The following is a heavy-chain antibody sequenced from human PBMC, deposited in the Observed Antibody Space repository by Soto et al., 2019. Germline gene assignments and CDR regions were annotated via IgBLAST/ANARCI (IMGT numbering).Heavy chain of an antibody. CDR2: MNPGSGDT. J-gene: IGHJ5*02. Sequence: ASVKVSCKASGYSFTNNDVSWVRQATGQGLEWMGWMNPGSGDTGYAQKFQGRVTMTRDISIATAYMELSSLRSDDTAIYYCARMETFGSLNWFDPWGQGTLVTV. V-gene: IGHV1-8*01. CDR1: GYSFTNND. CDR3: ARMETFGSLNWFDP. D-gene: IGHD3-16*01.